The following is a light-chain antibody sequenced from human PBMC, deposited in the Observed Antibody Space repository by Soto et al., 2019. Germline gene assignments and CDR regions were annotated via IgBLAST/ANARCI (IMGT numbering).Light chain of an antibody. V-gene: IGKV3-11*01. CDR3: HQRSNWPPIT. CDR2: DAS. CDR1: QSVRTNY. Sequence: TQSPSTLSASVGDRATLSCRASQSVRTNYLAWYQQKPGQAPRLLIYDASNRATGIPARFSGSGSGTDFTLTISSLEPEDFAVYYCHQRSNWPPITFGQGTRLEI. J-gene: IGKJ5*01.